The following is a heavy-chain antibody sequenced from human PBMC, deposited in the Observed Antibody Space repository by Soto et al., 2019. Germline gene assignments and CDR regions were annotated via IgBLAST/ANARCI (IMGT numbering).Heavy chain of an antibody. D-gene: IGHD2-15*01. J-gene: IGHJ6*02. CDR3: ARDVVVAATPHYYYYYGMDV. Sequence: ASVKVSCKASGYTFTGYYMHWVRQAPGQGLEWMGWINPNSGGTNYAQKFQGWVTMTRDTSISTAYMELSRLRSDDTAVYYCARDVVVAATPHYYYYYGMDVWGQGTTVTLSS. V-gene: IGHV1-2*04. CDR2: INPNSGGT. CDR1: GYTFTGYY.